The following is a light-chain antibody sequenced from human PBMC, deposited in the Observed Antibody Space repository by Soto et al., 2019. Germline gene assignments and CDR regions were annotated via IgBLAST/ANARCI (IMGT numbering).Light chain of an antibody. J-gene: IGLJ1*01. CDR3: FSFITTSTHV. V-gene: IGLV2-14*01. CDR2: EVN. Sequence: QPVLTQPASLSGSPGQSITISCTGTSSDIGAYDYVPWFQQHPGKAPKLMISEVNNRPSGVSNRFSGSKSGNTAYLTISGLQVEDEAEYFCFSFITTSTHVFGTGTKVTVL. CDR1: SSDIGAYDY.